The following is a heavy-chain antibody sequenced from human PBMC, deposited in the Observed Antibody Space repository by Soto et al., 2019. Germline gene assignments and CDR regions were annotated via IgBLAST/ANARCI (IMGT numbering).Heavy chain of an antibody. CDR1: GFTFSDYY. CDR2: ISSSSSYT. J-gene: IGHJ4*02. CDR3: ARDPLIAVAGTGYFDY. V-gene: IGHV3-11*06. Sequence: PGGSLRLSCAASGFTFSDYYMSWIRQAPGKGLEWVSYISSSSSYTNYADSVKGRFTISRDNAKNSLYLQMNSLRAEDTAVYYCARDPLIAVAGTGYFDYWGQGTLVTVSS. D-gene: IGHD6-19*01.